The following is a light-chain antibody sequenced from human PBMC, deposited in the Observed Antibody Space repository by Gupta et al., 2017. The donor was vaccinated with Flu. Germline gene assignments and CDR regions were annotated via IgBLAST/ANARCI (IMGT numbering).Light chain of an antibody. CDR3: QQRVNWPKT. V-gene: IGKV3-11*01. J-gene: IGKJ4*01. Sequence: PATRWLSPGERATLSCRASQYISNYLAWYQQRPGQAPRLLIYETSSRAAGIPARFSGSGSGTDFTLTISSPEPEDFAVYYCQQRVNWPKTFGGGTKVEIK. CDR2: ETS. CDR1: QYISNY.